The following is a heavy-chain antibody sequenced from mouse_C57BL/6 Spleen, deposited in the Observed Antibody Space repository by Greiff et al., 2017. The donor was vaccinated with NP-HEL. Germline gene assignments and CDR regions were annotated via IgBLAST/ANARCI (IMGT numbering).Heavy chain of an antibody. V-gene: IGHV5-4*01. Sequence: DVMLVESGGGLVKPGGSLKLSCAASGFTFSSYAMSWVRQTPEKRLEWVATISDGGSYTYYPDNVKGRFTISRDNAKNNLYLQMSHLKSEDTAMYYCARDGNYSYYFDYWGQGTTLTVSS. CDR3: ARDGNYSYYFDY. CDR1: GFTFSSYA. D-gene: IGHD2-1*01. J-gene: IGHJ2*01. CDR2: ISDGGSYT.